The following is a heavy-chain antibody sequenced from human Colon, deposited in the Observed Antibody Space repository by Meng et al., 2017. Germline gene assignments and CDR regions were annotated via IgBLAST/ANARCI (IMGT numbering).Heavy chain of an antibody. CDR2: IYGDNST. Sequence: EVHLVDSGGGLVQPGGSLRLSCAASGFTVSSNYMSWVRQAPGKGLEWVSLIYGDNSTYYADSVKGRFTISRHNSKNMLYLQMNNLRADDTAVYCCASGVGDYWGQGTLVTVSS. J-gene: IGHJ4*02. CDR3: ASGVGDY. D-gene: IGHD3-10*01. V-gene: IGHV3-53*04. CDR1: GFTVSSNY.